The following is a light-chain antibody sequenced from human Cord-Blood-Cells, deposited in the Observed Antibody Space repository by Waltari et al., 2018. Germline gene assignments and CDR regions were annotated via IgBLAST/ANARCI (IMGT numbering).Light chain of an antibody. V-gene: IGLV2-23*01. CDR3: CSYAGSSTWV. J-gene: IGLJ3*02. Sequence: QSALTQPASVSGSLGQSITISCTGTSSDVGSYNLVSCYQQHPGKAPKLMIYEGSKRPAGVSNHFSGAKSGNTASLTSSWLQAEDEADYYCCSYAGSSTWVFGGGTKLTVL. CDR1: SSDVGSYNL. CDR2: EGS.